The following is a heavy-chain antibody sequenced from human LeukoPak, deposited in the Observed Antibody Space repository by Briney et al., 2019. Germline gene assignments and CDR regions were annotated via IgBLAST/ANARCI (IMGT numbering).Heavy chain of an antibody. D-gene: IGHD4-4*01. J-gene: IGHJ4*02. CDR2: INHSGST. CDR1: GGSFSGYY. CDR3: ARDPTGTLQTGPY. V-gene: IGHV4-34*01. Sequence: SSETLSLTCAVYGGSFSGYYWSWIRQPPGKGLEWIGEINHSGSTNYNPSLKSRVTISVDTSKNQFSLKLSSVTAADTAVYYCARDPTGTLQTGPYWGQGTLVTVSS.